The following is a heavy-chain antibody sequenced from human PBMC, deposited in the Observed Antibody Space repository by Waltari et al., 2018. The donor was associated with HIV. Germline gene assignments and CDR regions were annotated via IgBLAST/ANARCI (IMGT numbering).Heavy chain of an antibody. J-gene: IGHJ4*02. Sequence: QVQLVEYGGGVVQPGRSLRLTCVASRFPFGSYAIDWVRQAPGKGLGWVAVISYYGDNKYYADSVKGRFTISRDNSKNTLYLQMNSLRAEDTAVYYCAKGASGWSPGYWGQGTLVTVSS. CDR1: RFPFGSYA. CDR3: AKGASGWSPGY. V-gene: IGHV3-30*18. CDR2: ISYYGDNK. D-gene: IGHD6-19*01.